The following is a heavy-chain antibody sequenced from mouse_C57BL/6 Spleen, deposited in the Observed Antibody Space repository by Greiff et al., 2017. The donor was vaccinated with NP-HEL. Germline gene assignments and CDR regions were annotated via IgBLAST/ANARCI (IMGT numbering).Heavy chain of an antibody. CDR3: ARTARIKY. CDR1: GYSITSGYG. V-gene: IGHV3-2*02. Sequence: EVQLQESGPGLVKPSQSLSLTCTVTGYSITSGYGWNWLRQFPGNKLEWMGYISYSGSTNYNPSLKSRISITRDTSKNQFFLQLNSVTTEDTATYYCARTARIKYWGQGTALTVSS. J-gene: IGHJ2*01. CDR2: ISYSGST. D-gene: IGHD1-2*01.